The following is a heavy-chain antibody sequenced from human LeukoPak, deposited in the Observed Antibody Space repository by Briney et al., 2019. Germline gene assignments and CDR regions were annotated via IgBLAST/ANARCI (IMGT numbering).Heavy chain of an antibody. V-gene: IGHV4-31*03. CDR1: GGSISSGDYY. Sequence: SETLSLTCTVSGGSISSGDYYWSWIRQHPGKGLEWIGYIYYSGSTYYNPSLKSRVSISVDTSKNQFSLRLSSVTAADTAVYYCTRGDPSYDYLWGSFGSWGQGTLVTVSS. J-gene: IGHJ4*02. CDR3: TRGDPSYDYLWGSFGS. D-gene: IGHD3-16*01. CDR2: IYYSGST.